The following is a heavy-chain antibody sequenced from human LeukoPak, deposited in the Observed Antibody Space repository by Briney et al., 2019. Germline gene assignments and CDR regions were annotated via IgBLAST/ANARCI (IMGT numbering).Heavy chain of an antibody. V-gene: IGHV3-23*01. J-gene: IGHJ4*02. CDR3: ATGYCSGDGCRKDY. CDR1: GFTFSSYT. Sequence: GSLRLSCATSGFTFSSYTMNWVRQAPGKGLEWVSSISGGGSNIYYADSVQGRFTISRDNSKSTIFLQMNSLRAEDTAVYNCATGYCSGDGCRKDYWGQGTLVTVSS. D-gene: IGHD2-15*01. CDR2: ISGGGSNI.